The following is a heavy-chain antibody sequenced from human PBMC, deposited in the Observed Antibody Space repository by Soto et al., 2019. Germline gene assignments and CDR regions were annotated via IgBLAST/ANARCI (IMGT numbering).Heavy chain of an antibody. CDR3: ARGISEQQLGHLAPSDP. J-gene: IGHJ5*02. CDR2: ISYDGSNK. D-gene: IGHD6-13*01. V-gene: IGHV3-30-3*01. Sequence: GGSLRLSCAASGFTFSSYAMHWVRQAPGKGLEWVAVISYDGSNKYYADSVKGRFTISRDNSKNTLYLQMNSLRAEDTAVSYCARGISEQQLGHLAPSDPWGQGTLVTVSS. CDR1: GFTFSSYA.